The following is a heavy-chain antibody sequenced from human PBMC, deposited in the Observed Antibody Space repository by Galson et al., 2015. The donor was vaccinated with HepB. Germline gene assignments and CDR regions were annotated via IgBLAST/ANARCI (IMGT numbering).Heavy chain of an antibody. D-gene: IGHD4-17*01. Sequence: SLRLSCAGSGFIFDDYTVHWVRQVPGKGLEWVSRISWNSGNIGYADSVKGRFTISRDNAENSLFLQMDSLTAEDTALYYCAKDMGHGDYGWAFDVWGQGTMVIVSS. V-gene: IGHV3-9*01. CDR1: GFIFDDYT. J-gene: IGHJ3*01. CDR3: AKDMGHGDYGWAFDV. CDR2: ISWNSGNI.